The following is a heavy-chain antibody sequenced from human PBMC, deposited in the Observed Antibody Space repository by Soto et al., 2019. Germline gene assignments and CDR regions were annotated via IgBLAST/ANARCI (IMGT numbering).Heavy chain of an antibody. CDR1: GYSFTSYW. Sequence: GESLKISCKGSGYSFTSYWIGWVRQMPGKGLEWMGVIYPGDSDTRYSPSFQGQVTISADKSISTAYLQWSSLKALDTAMYYCARHLPYSSSWSIDYWGQGTLVTVSS. J-gene: IGHJ4*02. CDR2: IYPGDSDT. D-gene: IGHD6-13*01. V-gene: IGHV5-51*01. CDR3: ARHLPYSSSWSIDY.